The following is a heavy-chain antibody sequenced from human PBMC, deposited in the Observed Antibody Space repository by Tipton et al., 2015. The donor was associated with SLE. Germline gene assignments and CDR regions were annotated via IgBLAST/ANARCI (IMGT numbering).Heavy chain of an antibody. D-gene: IGHD4-17*01. Sequence: TLSLTCTVFVGSISSHYLSWFRQSPGKGLEWIGYIYDTGTTHSNPSLKSRITISLDTSKNQFALKLSSVTAADTALYYCARTYGDAAFDLWGQGTKVTVSS. CDR2: IYDTGTT. CDR1: VGSISSHY. V-gene: IGHV4-59*11. CDR3: ARTYGDAAFDL. J-gene: IGHJ3*01.